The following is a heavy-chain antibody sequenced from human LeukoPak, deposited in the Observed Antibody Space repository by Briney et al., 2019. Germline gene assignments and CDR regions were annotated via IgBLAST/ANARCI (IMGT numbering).Heavy chain of an antibody. V-gene: IGHV1-46*01. CDR3: ARTSHYVDIAATIPYGIYYFDY. J-gene: IGHJ4*02. CDR2: INPSGGST. Sequence: ASVKVSCKASGYTFTSYYMHWVRQAPGQGLEWMGIINPSGGSTSYAQKFQGRVTMTRDTSTGTVYMELSSLRSEDTAVYYCARTSHYVDIAATIPYGIYYFDYWGQGTLVTVSS. D-gene: IGHD5-12*01. CDR1: GYTFTSYY.